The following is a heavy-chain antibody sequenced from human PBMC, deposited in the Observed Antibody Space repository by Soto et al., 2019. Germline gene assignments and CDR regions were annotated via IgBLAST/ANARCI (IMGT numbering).Heavy chain of an antibody. Sequence: QMQLQESGPGLVKPSETLSLICTVSSGSITSEQRWSWVRQPPGKGLEWIGEIHHSGGTNENPSLRIRVTMSVDKSKNQFSLKLNSVTAADTAVYFCARSFGWYAIDHWGQGTLVIVSS. D-gene: IGHD6-19*01. CDR1: SGSITSEQR. CDR2: IHHSGGT. CDR3: ARSFGWYAIDH. V-gene: IGHV4-4*02. J-gene: IGHJ4*02.